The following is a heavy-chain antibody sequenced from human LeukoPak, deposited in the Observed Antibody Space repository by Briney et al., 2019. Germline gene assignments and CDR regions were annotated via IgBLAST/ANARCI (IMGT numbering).Heavy chain of an antibody. D-gene: IGHD6-13*01. CDR1: GGSISSSSYY. Sequence: SETLSLTCTVSGGSISSSSYYWGWIRQPPGKGLEWIGEIYHSGSTNYNPSLKSRVTISVDKSKNQFSLKLSSVTAADTAVHYCARESDASSTYDYWAQGTLVTVSS. CDR2: IYHSGST. CDR3: ARESDASSTYDY. V-gene: IGHV4-39*07. J-gene: IGHJ4*02.